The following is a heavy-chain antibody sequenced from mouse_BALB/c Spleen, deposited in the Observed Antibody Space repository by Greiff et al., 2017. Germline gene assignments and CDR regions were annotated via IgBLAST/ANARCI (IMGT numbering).Heavy chain of an antibody. V-gene: IGHV6-6*02. CDR2: IRLKSNNYAT. CDR3: TGNGFAY. J-gene: IGHJ3*01. CDR1: GFTFSNYW. Sequence: EVKLMESGGGLVQPGGSMKLSCVASGFTFSNYWMNWVRQSPEKGLEWVAEIRLKSNNYATHYAESVKGRFTISRDDSKSSVYLQMNNLRAEDTGIYYCTGNGFAYWGQGTLVTVSA.